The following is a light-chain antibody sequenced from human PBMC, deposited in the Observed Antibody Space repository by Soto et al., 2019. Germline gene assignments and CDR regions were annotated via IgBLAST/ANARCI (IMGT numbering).Light chain of an antibody. J-gene: IGKJ1*01. CDR2: GAS. Sequence: EIVLTQSPGTLFLSPGERATLSCGASQSVSNNYLAWYQQKPGQAPRLLIYGASNRATGIPDRFSGSGSGTDFTLTISRLEPEDFAVYYCQQYGSSGTFGQGTKVEIK. V-gene: IGKV3-20*01. CDR1: QSVSNNY. CDR3: QQYGSSGT.